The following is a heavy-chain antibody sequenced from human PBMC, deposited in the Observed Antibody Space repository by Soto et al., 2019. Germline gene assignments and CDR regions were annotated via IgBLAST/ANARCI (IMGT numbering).Heavy chain of an antibody. CDR3: ARGVNELNY. CDR2: IYRGGGT. D-gene: IGHD1-7*01. V-gene: IGHV3-53*01. CDR1: GFSVSGNY. J-gene: IGHJ4*02. Sequence: EVQLVESGGGLIQPGGSLRLSCVASGFSVSGNYITWVRQAPGKGLEWVSVIYRGGGTHFADSVKGRFTISRDNSKNTVYLQMSSLRDEDTAVYYCARGVNELNYWGQGPLVTVSS.